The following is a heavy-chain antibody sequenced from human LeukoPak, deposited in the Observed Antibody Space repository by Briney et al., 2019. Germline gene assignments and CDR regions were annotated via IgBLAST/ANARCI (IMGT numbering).Heavy chain of an antibody. Sequence: GGSLRLSCAASGFTFGDYAMHWVRQAPGKGLEWVSLISGDGGSTYYADSVKGRFTISRDNSKNSLYLQMNSLRTEDTALYYCAKEMAGYSGYALDYWGQGTLVTVSS. CDR3: AKEMAGYSGYALDY. CDR2: ISGDGGST. V-gene: IGHV3-43*02. CDR1: GFTFGDYA. D-gene: IGHD5-12*01. J-gene: IGHJ4*02.